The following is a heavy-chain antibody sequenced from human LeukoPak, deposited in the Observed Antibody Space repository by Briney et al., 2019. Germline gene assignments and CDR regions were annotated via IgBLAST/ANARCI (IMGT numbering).Heavy chain of an antibody. D-gene: IGHD2-21*01. J-gene: IGHJ5*02. CDR3: ARQRRVVVIAIPNNWFDP. CDR2: IYYSGST. CDR1: GGSISSSSYY. Sequence: SETLSLTCTVSGGSISSSSYYWGWIRQPPGKGLEWIGSIYYSGSTYYNPSLKSRVTISVDTSKNQSSLKLSSVTAADTAVYYCARQRRVVVIAIPNNWFDPWGQGTLVTVSS. V-gene: IGHV4-39*01.